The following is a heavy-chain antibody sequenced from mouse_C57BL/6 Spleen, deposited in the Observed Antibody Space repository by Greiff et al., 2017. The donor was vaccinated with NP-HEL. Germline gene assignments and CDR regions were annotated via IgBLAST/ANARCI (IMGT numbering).Heavy chain of an antibody. CDR3: ARRYYSNFYAMDY. Sequence: QVQLQQPGAELVMPGASVKLSCKASGYTFTSYWMHWVKQRPGQGLEWIGEIDPSDSYTNYNQKFKGKSTLTVDKSSSTAYMQRSSLTSEDSAVYYCARRYYSNFYAMDYWGQGTSVTVSS. D-gene: IGHD2-5*01. CDR1: GYTFTSYW. CDR2: IDPSDSYT. J-gene: IGHJ4*01. V-gene: IGHV1-69*01.